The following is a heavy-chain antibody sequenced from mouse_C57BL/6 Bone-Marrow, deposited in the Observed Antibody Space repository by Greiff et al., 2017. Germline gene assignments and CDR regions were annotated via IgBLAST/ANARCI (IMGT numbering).Heavy chain of an antibody. Sequence: VKLQESGPELVKPGASVKISCKASGYTFTDYYINWVKQRPGQGLEWIGWIFPGSGSTYYNEKFKGKATLTVDKSSSTAYMLLSSLTSEDSAVYFCARERDWDGYYVAFAYWGQGTLVTVSA. CDR1: GYTFTDYY. J-gene: IGHJ3*01. V-gene: IGHV1-75*01. D-gene: IGHD2-3*01. CDR3: ARERDWDGYYVAFAY. CDR2: IFPGSGST.